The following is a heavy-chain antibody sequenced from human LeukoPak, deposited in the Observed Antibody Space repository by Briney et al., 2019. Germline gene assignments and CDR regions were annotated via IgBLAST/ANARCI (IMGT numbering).Heavy chain of an antibody. CDR2: MNPNSGNT. J-gene: IGHJ4*02. V-gene: IGHV1-8*03. CDR3: ARYAYYDSSGYVDY. Sequence: ASVKVSCKASGYTFTSYDINWVRQDTGQGLEWMGWMNPNSGNTGYAQKFQGRVTITRNTSISTAYMELSSLRSEDTAVYYCARYAYYDSSGYVDYWGQGTLVTVSS. D-gene: IGHD3-22*01. CDR1: GYTFTSYD.